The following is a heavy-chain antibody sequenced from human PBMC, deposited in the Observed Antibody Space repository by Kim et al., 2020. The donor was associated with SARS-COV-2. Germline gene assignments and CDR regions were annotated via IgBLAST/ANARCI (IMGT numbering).Heavy chain of an antibody. Sequence: SETLSLTCTVSGGSISSYYWSWIRQPPGKGLEWIGYIYYSGSTNYNPSLKSRVTISVDTSKNQFSLKLSSVTAADTAVYYCARSPMIVVPTGFSTGYGMDVWGQGTTVTVSS. CDR1: GGSISSYY. CDR3: ARSPMIVVPTGFSTGYGMDV. CDR2: IYYSGST. V-gene: IGHV4-59*01. J-gene: IGHJ6*02. D-gene: IGHD3-22*01.